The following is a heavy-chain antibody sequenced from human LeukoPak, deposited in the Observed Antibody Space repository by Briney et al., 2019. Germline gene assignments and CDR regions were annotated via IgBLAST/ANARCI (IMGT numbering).Heavy chain of an antibody. CDR1: GFTFSSYG. Sequence: GGSLRLPCAASGFTFSSYGMHWVRQAPGKGLEWVAFIRYDGSNKYYADSVKGRFTISRDNSKNTLYLQMNSLRAEDTAVYYCARTVGYGDYHWFDPWGQGTLVTVSS. V-gene: IGHV3-30*02. CDR2: IRYDGSNK. CDR3: ARTVGYGDYHWFDP. J-gene: IGHJ5*02. D-gene: IGHD4-17*01.